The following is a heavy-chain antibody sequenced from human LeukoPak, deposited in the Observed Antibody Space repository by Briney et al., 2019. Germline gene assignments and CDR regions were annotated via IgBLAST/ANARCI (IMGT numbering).Heavy chain of an antibody. Sequence: PGGSLRLSCAASGFTFSSYGMHWVRQAPGKGLEWVAFIRYDGSNKYYADSVKGRFTISRDNSKNTLYLQMNSLRAEDTAVYYCTRGENIVLMVYAIDYWGQGTLVTVSS. V-gene: IGHV3-30*02. CDR3: TRGENIVLMVYAIDY. J-gene: IGHJ4*02. CDR1: GFTFSSYG. D-gene: IGHD2-8*01. CDR2: IRYDGSNK.